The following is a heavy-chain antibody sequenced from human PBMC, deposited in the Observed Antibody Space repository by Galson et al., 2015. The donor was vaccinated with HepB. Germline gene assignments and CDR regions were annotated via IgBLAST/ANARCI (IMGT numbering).Heavy chain of an antibody. CDR1: GYTFSDYY. J-gene: IGHJ6*02. V-gene: IGHV1-2*02. Sequence: SVKVSCKASGYTFSDYYMHWVRQAPGQGLEWMGWIHPNSGSTSYAQKFQGRVTISRDTSMSTAYMELRSLRSEDTAVYYCARTAWGGNKYYYFCAMDVWGQGTTVTVSS. D-gene: IGHD1/OR15-1a*01. CDR2: IHPNSGST. CDR3: ARTAWGGNKYYYFCAMDV.